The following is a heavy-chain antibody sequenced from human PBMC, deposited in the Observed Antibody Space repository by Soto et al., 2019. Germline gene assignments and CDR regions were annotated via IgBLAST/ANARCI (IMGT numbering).Heavy chain of an antibody. J-gene: IGHJ4*02. Sequence: GGSLRLSCAASGFTVSSNYMSWVRQAPGKGLEWVSVIYSGGSTYYADSVKGRFTISRHNSKNTLYLLMNSLRAEDTAVYFCASGIQLWLRRINNGYSGWGQGTLVTVSS. CDR3: ASGIQLWLRRINNGYSG. V-gene: IGHV3-53*04. CDR1: GFTVSSNY. D-gene: IGHD5-18*01. CDR2: IYSGGST.